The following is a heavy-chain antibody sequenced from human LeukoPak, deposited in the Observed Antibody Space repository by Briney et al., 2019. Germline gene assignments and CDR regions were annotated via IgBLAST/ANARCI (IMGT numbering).Heavy chain of an antibody. D-gene: IGHD2-2*01. Sequence: GGSLKLSGSASEFTFMDYPIHWFRKAPGKGLNWVSGISWNGNSVDYADSVKGRFTISRDNAKNSLYLQMNSLRAEDTALYYRAKAPRYASYFDYWGQGTLVTVSS. J-gene: IGHJ4*02. CDR1: EFTFMDYP. V-gene: IGHV3-9*01. CDR3: AKAPRYASYFDY. CDR2: ISWNGNSV.